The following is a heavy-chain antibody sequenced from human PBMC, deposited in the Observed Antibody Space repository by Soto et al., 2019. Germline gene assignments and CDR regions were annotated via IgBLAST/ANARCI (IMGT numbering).Heavy chain of an antibody. CDR1: GFTFSSYG. CDR3: AKDRWDVYGAH. CDR2: ISYDGTNE. V-gene: IGHV3-30*18. D-gene: IGHD4-17*01. J-gene: IGHJ4*02. Sequence: GGSLRLSCAASGFTFSSYGMHWVRQAPGKGLEWVAVISYDGTNENYADSVKGRFTISRDNSKNTLQLQMNSLRAEDTAVYYCAKDRWDVYGAHWGQGALVTVSS.